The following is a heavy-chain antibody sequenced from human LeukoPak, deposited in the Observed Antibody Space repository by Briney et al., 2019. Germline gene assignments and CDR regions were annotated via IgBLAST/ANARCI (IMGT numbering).Heavy chain of an antibody. D-gene: IGHD4-17*01. V-gene: IGHV3-15*01. CDR2: IKSRTDGGTA. Sequence: GGSLRLSCAASGFTFRNAWMSWVRQAPGRGLEWVGRIKSRTDGGTAEYAAPVKGRFTISRDDSKNTLYLQINSLKTEDTAVYYCADLGDYAVGWGQGTLVTVSS. J-gene: IGHJ4*02. CDR3: ADLGDYAVG. CDR1: GFTFRNAW.